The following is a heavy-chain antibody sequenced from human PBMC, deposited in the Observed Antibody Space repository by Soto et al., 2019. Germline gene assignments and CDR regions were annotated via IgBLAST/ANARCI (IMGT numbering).Heavy chain of an antibody. CDR3: SRDGGDYGNYGADY. J-gene: IGHJ4*02. D-gene: IGHD1-7*01. CDR1: GGSIISDGYY. Sequence: TSETLSLTCTVSGGSIISDGYYWSWIRQYPGKGLEWIGFIHYSGSTYYNTSLKSRVSISVDTSNNQFSLNLRSVTAADTAVYCCSRDGGDYGNYGADYGGQGTLVTVSS. CDR2: IHYSGST. V-gene: IGHV4-31*03.